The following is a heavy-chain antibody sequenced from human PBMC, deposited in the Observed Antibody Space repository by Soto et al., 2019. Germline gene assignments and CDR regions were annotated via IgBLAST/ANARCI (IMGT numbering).Heavy chain of an antibody. V-gene: IGHV4-34*01. CDR1: GGSFSGYF. Sequence: SETLSLTCDVYGGSFSGYFWNWIRQSPGKGLEWIGKVNHNGRNNYSPSLKSRVTISLDMSKKQISLKLTSVTAADTAVYYCARGGSSDWQVAFDFWGQGTMVT. CDR2: VNHNGRN. CDR3: ARGGSSDWQVAFDF. D-gene: IGHD6-19*01. J-gene: IGHJ3*01.